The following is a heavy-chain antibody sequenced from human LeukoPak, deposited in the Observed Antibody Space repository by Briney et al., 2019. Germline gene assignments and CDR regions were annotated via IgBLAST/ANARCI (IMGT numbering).Heavy chain of an antibody. J-gene: IGHJ4*02. CDR3: ARSPHILTGENFDY. CDR1: GYTFTSYG. D-gene: IGHD3-9*01. V-gene: IGHV1-18*01. Sequence: ASVKVACKASGYTFTSYGISWVRQAPGQGLEWMGWISAYNGNTNYAQKLQGRVTMTTDTSISTAYMELTRLRSDDTAVYYWARSPHILTGENFDYWGQGTLVTVSS. CDR2: ISAYNGNT.